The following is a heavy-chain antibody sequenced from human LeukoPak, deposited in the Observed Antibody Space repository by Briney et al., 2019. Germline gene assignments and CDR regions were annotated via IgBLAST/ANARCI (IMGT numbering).Heavy chain of an antibody. J-gene: IGHJ5*02. V-gene: IGHV4-59*08. CDR1: GASISSYY. CDR3: ARQSGATGTQWFDP. Sequence: SETLSLTCTVSGASISSYYWSWIRQPPGKGLEWIGYIYNSGTTHYTSSLRSRVSISVDTTKNQFSLNLSSVTVADTAVYYCARQSGATGTQWFDPWGHGTLVTVSS. D-gene: IGHD1-26*01. CDR2: IYNSGTT.